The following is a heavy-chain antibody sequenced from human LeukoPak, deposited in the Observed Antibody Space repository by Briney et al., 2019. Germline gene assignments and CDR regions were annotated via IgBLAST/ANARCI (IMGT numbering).Heavy chain of an antibody. D-gene: IGHD3-22*01. CDR1: GYTFTGYY. CDR3: ARAPMIVVVFPPRLDF. V-gene: IGHV1-2*02. CDR2: INPNTGGT. Sequence: ASVKVSCKTSGYTFTGYYMHWVRQAPGQGLEWMGWINPNTGGTNYAQKFQGRVTMTSDTSISTAYMELSSLRSDDTAMYYCARAPMIVVVFPPRLDFWGQGTLVTVSS. J-gene: IGHJ4*02.